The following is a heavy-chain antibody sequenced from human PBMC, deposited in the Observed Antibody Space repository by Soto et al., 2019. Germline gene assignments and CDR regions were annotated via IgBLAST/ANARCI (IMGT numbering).Heavy chain of an antibody. J-gene: IGHJ6*02. Sequence: QVQLVESGGGVVQPGRSLRLSCAASGFTFSSYGMHWVRQAPGKGLEWVAVISYDGSNKYYADSVKGRFTISRDNSKNTLYLQMNSLRAEDTAVYYCAKDTTEDYYYYGMDVWGQGTTVTVSS. D-gene: IGHD1-1*01. CDR1: GFTFSSYG. CDR2: ISYDGSNK. CDR3: AKDTTEDYYYYGMDV. V-gene: IGHV3-30*18.